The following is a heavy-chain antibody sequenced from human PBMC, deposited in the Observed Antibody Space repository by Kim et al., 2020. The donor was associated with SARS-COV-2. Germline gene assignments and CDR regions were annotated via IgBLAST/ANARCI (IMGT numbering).Heavy chain of an antibody. J-gene: IGHJ6*02. V-gene: IGHV1-18*04. Sequence: ASVKVSCKASGYTFTSYGISWVRQAPGQGLEWMGWISAYNGNTNYAQKLQGRVTMTTDTSTSTAYMELRSLRSDDTAVYYCASTSLGSYYGGYYYYGRDVWGQGATVTVSS. CDR2: ISAYNGNT. CDR1: GYTFTSYG. CDR3: ASTSLGSYYGGYYYYGRDV. D-gene: IGHD1-26*01.